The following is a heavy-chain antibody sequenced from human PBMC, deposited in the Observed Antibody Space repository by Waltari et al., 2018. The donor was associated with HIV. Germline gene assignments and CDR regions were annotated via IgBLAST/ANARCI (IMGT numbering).Heavy chain of an antibody. CDR2: INQDGTKK. CDR3: ARDLWPEDF. V-gene: IGHV3-7*01. D-gene: IGHD2-21*01. CDR1: GFIFTSYY. Sequence: EVQLVESGGGLVQPGGSLRLSCVASGFIFTSYYMSWVRQAPGEGLEWVANINQDGTKKFYVDSVKGRFTISRDNAKNSVYLQINSLRAEDSAIYYCARDLWPEDFWGQGTLVTVSS. J-gene: IGHJ4*02.